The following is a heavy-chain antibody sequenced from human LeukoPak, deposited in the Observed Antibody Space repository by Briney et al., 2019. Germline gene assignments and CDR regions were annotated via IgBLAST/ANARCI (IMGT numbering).Heavy chain of an antibody. CDR1: GFTFSSYE. Sequence: GGSLRLSCAASGFTFSSYEMNWVRQAPGKGREWVSYISSSGSTIYYADSVKGRFTISRVKAKKSLYLQMNSLRAEDTAVYYCAREAGDPDYWGQGTLVTVSS. D-gene: IGHD7-27*01. V-gene: IGHV3-48*03. CDR2: ISSSGSTI. J-gene: IGHJ4*02. CDR3: AREAGDPDY.